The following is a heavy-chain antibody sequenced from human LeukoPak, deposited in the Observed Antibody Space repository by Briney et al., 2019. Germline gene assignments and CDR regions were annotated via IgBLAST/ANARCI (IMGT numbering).Heavy chain of an antibody. J-gene: IGHJ3*02. CDR1: GFTFSSYG. V-gene: IGHV3-30*18. CDR2: ISYDGSNK. Sequence: GGSLTLSCAASGFTFSSYGRHWVRQAPGKGLEWVAVISYDGSNKYYADSVKGRFTISRDNSKNTLFLQMNSLRAEDTAVYYCAKEGVEYCSGGSCYDDEDAFDSLGGGTMVTVSS. CDR3: AKEGVEYCSGGSCYDDEDAFDS. D-gene: IGHD2-15*01.